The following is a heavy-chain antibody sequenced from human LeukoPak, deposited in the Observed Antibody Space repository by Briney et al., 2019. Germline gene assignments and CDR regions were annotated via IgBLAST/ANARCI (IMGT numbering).Heavy chain of an antibody. CDR3: AKFKVRANWFDP. J-gene: IGHJ5*02. V-gene: IGHV3-23*01. D-gene: IGHD3-10*01. Sequence: GGSLRLSCAASGFTFSSYAMSWVRQAPGKGLEWVSAISGSGGSTYYAGSVKGRFTISRDNSKNTLYLQVNSLRAEDTAVYYCAKFKVRANWFDPWGQGTLVTVSS. CDR2: ISGSGGST. CDR1: GFTFSSYA.